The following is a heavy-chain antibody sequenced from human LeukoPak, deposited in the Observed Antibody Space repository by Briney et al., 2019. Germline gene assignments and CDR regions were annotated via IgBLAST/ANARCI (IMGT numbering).Heavy chain of an antibody. Sequence: ASVKVSCKASGYTFTCYYMHWVRQAPGQGLEWMGWINPNSGGTNYAQKFQGRVTMTRDTSISTAYMELSRLRSDDTAVYYCARDRQPILTGSHYYYYYGMDVWGQGTTVTVSS. V-gene: IGHV1-2*02. J-gene: IGHJ6*02. CDR2: INPNSGGT. CDR1: GYTFTCYY. D-gene: IGHD3-9*01. CDR3: ARDRQPILTGSHYYYYYGMDV.